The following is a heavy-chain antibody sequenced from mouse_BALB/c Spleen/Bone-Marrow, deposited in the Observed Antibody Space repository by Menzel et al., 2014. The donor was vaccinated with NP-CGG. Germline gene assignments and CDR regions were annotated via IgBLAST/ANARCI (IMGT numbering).Heavy chain of an antibody. Sequence: EVKVVESGGGLVQPGGSLKLSCAASGFDFSRYWMGWVRRAPGKGLGWIGEINPDSTTINYTPSLKYKFIISRDNAKNTLFLQMSNVRSEDTALYYCARLGYYGGFAYWGQGTLVTVSA. CDR3: ARLGYYGGFAY. J-gene: IGHJ3*01. CDR1: GFDFSRYW. D-gene: IGHD2-3*01. CDR2: INPDSTTI. V-gene: IGHV4-1*02.